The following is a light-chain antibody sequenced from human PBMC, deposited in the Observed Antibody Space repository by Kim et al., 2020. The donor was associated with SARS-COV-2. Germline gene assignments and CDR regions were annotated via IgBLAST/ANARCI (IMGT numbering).Light chain of an antibody. CDR1: QTMGTN. CDR3: QQYREWPLS. V-gene: IGKV3-15*01. CDR2: GAS. Sequence: EIVMTQSPATLSVSPGERATLSCRASQTMGTNLAWYQQKPGQGPRLLISGASTRAAGIPARFSGSGWGTEFTLIISSLQSEDFAVYYCQQYREWPLSFGGGTKVDIK. J-gene: IGKJ4*01.